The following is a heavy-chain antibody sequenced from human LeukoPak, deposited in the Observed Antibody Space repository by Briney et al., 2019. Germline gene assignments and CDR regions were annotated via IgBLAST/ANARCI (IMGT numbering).Heavy chain of an antibody. CDR2: LSASGPST. J-gene: IGHJ4*02. D-gene: IGHD6-13*01. CDR1: GFTFSSYT. Sequence: GGSLRLFCAASGFTFSSYTMYWVRQAPGKGLEWVSALSASGPSTYYAVSVTGRFTIPRDNSKDTLYLQMNSLRAGDTAVYYCAKDLFYVKRDAADTDFWGQGTLVTVSS. CDR3: AKDLFYVKRDAADTDF. V-gene: IGHV3-23*01.